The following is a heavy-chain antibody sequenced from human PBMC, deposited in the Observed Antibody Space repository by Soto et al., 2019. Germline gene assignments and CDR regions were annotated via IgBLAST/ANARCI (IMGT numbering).Heavy chain of an antibody. J-gene: IGHJ4*02. CDR2: IRYDGSNK. D-gene: IGHD5-12*01. Sequence: QVQLVESGGGVVQPGGSLRLSCAPSGSIFSSFGMHWVRQAPGKGLEWVAVIRYDGSNKYYADSVKGRFTISRDNSKNTLYLQMNSLRAEDTAVYYCARVKQGRGGYDSPFDYWGQGTLVTVSS. CDR3: ARVKQGRGGYDSPFDY. V-gene: IGHV3-33*08. CDR1: GSIFSSFG.